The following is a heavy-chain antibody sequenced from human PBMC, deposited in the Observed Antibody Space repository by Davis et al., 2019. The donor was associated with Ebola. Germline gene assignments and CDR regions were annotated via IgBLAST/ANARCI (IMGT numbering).Heavy chain of an antibody. V-gene: IGHV3-11*06. Sequence: GESLNISCAASGFIFSDYYISWIRQAPGKRLEWVSYIDNSGYTEYAESVKGRFTSSRDNAQNSVYLQMNRLRAEDTAVYYCARGFDYNDRSGYYGMEVWGQGTTVTVSS. D-gene: IGHD3-22*01. CDR2: IDNSGYT. J-gene: IGHJ6*02. CDR1: GFIFSDYY. CDR3: ARGFDYNDRSGYYGMEV.